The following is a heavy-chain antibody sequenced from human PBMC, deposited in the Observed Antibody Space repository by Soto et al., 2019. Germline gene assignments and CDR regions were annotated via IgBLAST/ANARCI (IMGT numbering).Heavy chain of an antibody. Sequence: PSETLSLTCTVSGGSVSSGTYYWSWIRQPPGKGLEWIGYIYYPGCTNYNPSLKSRVTISIDTSKNQFSLKLSSVTAADTAVFYCARSLGTVYDSLPDYWGQGTLVTVS. CDR3: ARSLGTVYDSLPDY. D-gene: IGHD3-22*01. CDR2: IYYPGCT. CDR1: GGSVSSGTYY. V-gene: IGHV4-61*01. J-gene: IGHJ4*01.